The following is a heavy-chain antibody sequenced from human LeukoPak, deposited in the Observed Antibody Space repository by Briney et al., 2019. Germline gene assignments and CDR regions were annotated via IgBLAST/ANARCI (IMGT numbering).Heavy chain of an antibody. CDR2: INPSGGST. V-gene: IGHV1-46*01. J-gene: IGHJ3*02. Sequence: ASVKVSCKASGYTFTSYYMHWVRQAPGQGLEWMGIINPSGGSTSYAQNFQGRVTMTRDTSTSTVYMELSSLRSEDTAVYYCARDRESIVVVPAATSLSAFDIWGQGTMVTVSS. D-gene: IGHD2-2*01. CDR1: GYTFTSYY. CDR3: ARDRESIVVVPAATSLSAFDI.